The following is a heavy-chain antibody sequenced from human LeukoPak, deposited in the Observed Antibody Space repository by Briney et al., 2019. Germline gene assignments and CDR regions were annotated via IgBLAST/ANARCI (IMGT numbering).Heavy chain of an antibody. J-gene: IGHJ6*02. CDR3: ARLWQGALMDV. CDR1: GGPISSYY. V-gene: IGHV4-59*08. Sequence: SETLSLTCTVSGGPISSYYWSWVRRPPGKGLGGIGYSYNSAHTNHNPSPKSRVTISVATSKNQCSLKLSSVTAEDTAVYYCARLWQGALMDVWGQGTTVTVSS. CDR2: SYNSAHT. D-gene: IGHD3-16*01.